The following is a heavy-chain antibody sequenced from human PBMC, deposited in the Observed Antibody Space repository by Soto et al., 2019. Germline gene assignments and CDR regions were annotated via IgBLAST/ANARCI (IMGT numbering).Heavy chain of an antibody. V-gene: IGHV4-59*08. J-gene: IGHJ3*02. D-gene: IGHD2-21*02. CDR3: ARRGCGGDCYLPDDAFDI. CDR2: IYYSGST. CDR1: GGSISSYY. Sequence: SETLSLTCTVSGGSISSYYWSWIRQPPGKGLEWIGYIYYSGSTNYNPSLKSRVTISVDTSKNQFSLKLSSVTAADTAVYYCARRGCGGDCYLPDDAFDIWGQGTMVTVSS.